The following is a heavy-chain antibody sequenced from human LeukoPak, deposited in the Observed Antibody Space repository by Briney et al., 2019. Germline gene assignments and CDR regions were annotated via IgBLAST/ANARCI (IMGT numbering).Heavy chain of an antibody. CDR1: RYTFTSYD. CDR2: INPHSGGT. CDR3: ARDMDSGPDFFDY. Sequence: ASVKVSCKASRYTFTSYDINWVRQATGQGLEWMGWINPHSGGTDHAQKFQGRVTMTRDTSISTAYMELSRLRSDDTAVYYCARDMDSGPDFFDYWGLGTLVTVSS. D-gene: IGHD1-26*01. V-gene: IGHV1-2*02. J-gene: IGHJ4*02.